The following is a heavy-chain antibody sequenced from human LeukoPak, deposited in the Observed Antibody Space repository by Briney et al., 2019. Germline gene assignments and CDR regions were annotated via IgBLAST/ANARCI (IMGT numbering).Heavy chain of an antibody. J-gene: IGHJ4*02. D-gene: IGHD1-26*01. CDR3: ARSRYTGSHFDY. CDR2: INSEGSSL. Sequence: GGSLRLSCAASGFTFSSYWVQWVRQAPGKGLVWISRINSEGSSLSYADSVKGRFTISRDNAKNTVYLQMDSLRAEDTAVYYCARSRYTGSHFDYWGQGTLVTVST. CDR1: GFTFSSYW. V-gene: IGHV3-74*01.